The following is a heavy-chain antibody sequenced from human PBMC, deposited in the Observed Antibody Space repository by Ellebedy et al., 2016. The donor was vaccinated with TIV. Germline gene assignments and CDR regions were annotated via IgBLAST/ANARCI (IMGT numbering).Heavy chain of an antibody. D-gene: IGHD6-19*01. CDR1: GFTFSSYD. CDR2: ITTTSTTI. J-gene: IGHJ4*02. V-gene: IGHV3-48*04. CDR3: ARGRRYSSRGSFDY. Sequence: GESLKISXAASGFTFSSYDMHWVRQAPGKGLEWVSYITTTSTTIYYADSVKGRFTISRDNAKNSLYLQMNSLRAEDTAVYYCARGRRYSSRGSFDYWGQGTLVTVSS.